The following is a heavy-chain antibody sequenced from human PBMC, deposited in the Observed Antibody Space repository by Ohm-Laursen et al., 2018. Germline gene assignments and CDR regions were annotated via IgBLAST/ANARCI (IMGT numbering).Heavy chain of an antibody. CDR3: ARDGGFNYDSSGYGMDV. J-gene: IGHJ6*02. CDR2: ISSGGINM. D-gene: IGHD3-22*01. Sequence: GSLRLSCSASGFTSSNYEMNWVRQAPGKGLEWVSYISSGGINMYYADSVRGRFTISRDNAKNSLYLQMNSLRAEDTAVYYCARDGGFNYDSSGYGMDVWGQGTTVTVSS. V-gene: IGHV3-48*03. CDR1: GFTSSNYE.